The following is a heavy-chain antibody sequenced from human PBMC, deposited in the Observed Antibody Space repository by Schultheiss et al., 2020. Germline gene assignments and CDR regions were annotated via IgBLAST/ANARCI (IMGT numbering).Heavy chain of an antibody. V-gene: IGHV3-30-3*01. CDR3: ARSQGGSSPVRNYYYYGMDV. D-gene: IGHD2-15*01. J-gene: IGHJ6*02. CDR2: ISYDGSNK. Sequence: GESLNISCAASGFTFSRYAIHWVRQAPGKGLEWVAVISYDGSNKYYEDSVKGRFTISRDKSDNTLYLQMNSLRAEDSAVYYCARSQGGSSPVRNYYYYGMDVWGQGTTVTVSS. CDR1: GFTFSRYA.